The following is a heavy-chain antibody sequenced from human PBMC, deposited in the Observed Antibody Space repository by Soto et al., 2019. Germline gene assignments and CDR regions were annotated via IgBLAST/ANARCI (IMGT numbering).Heavy chain of an antibody. CDR2: INPSGGTA. V-gene: IGHV1-46*01. CDR3: ARDGYYDSSGYAHFDY. Sequence: ASVKVSCKASGYTFTSYYMHWVRQAPGQGLEWMGIINPSGGTANYAQKFQGRVTITADKSTSTAYMELSSLRSEDTAVYYCARDGYYDSSGYAHFDYWGQGTLVTVSS. CDR1: GYTFTSYY. D-gene: IGHD3-22*01. J-gene: IGHJ4*02.